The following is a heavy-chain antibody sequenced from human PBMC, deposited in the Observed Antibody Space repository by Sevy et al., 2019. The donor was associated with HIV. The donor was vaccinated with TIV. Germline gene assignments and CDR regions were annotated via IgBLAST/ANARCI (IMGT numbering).Heavy chain of an antibody. CDR2: INHSGST. Sequence: SETLSLTCAVYGGSFSGYYWSWIRQPPGKGLEWVGEINHSGSTNYNPYAKSRVTISVNTYKNHISLKLSSVTAADTAVYYWARDNVVVGVIASLSNYYYGMDVWGQGTTVTVSS. D-gene: IGHD3-16*02. CDR3: ARDNVVVGVIASLSNYYYGMDV. V-gene: IGHV4-34*01. J-gene: IGHJ6*02. CDR1: GGSFSGYY.